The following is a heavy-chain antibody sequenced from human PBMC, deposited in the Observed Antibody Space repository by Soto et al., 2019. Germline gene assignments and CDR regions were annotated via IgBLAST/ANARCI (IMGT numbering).Heavy chain of an antibody. CDR3: ARDTIYGSGSYSPNYYGMDV. J-gene: IGHJ6*02. CDR1: GGPFISYA. V-gene: IGHV1-69*01. D-gene: IGHD3-10*01. CDR2: IIPIFGTA. Sequence: SVKVSCTAAGGPFISYAIIWVRQAPGQGLEWMGGIIPIFGTANYAQKFQGRVTITADESTSTAYMELSSLRSEDTAVYYCARDTIYGSGSYSPNYYGMDVWGQGNTVTVS.